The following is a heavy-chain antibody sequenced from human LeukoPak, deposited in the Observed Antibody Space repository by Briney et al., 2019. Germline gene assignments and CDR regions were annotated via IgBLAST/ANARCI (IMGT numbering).Heavy chain of an antibody. V-gene: IGHV3-30*02. CDR3: ASTYGSGSYYGGESRYYFDY. J-gene: IGHJ4*02. CDR1: GFTFSSYG. D-gene: IGHD3-10*01. CDR2: IRYDGSNK. Sequence: GGSLRLSCAASGFTFSSYGMHWVRQAPGKGLEWVAFIRYDGSNKYYADSVKGRFTISRDNSKNTLYLQMNSLRAEDTAVYYCASTYGSGSYYGGESRYYFDYWGQGTLVTVSS.